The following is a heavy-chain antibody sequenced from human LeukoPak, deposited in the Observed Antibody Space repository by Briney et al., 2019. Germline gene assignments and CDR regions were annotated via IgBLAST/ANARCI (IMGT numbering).Heavy chain of an antibody. CDR3: ARLGRSGYSGSWLDY. CDR1: GYSFTNYW. V-gene: IGHV5-51*01. D-gene: IGHD6-13*01. J-gene: IGHJ4*02. Sequence: GESLKISCKGSGYSFTNYWIGWVRQMPGKGLEWMGIIYPGDSDIRYSPSFQGQVTISADKSISSAYLQWSSLKASDTAMYYCARLGRSGYSGSWLDYWGQGTLVTVSS. CDR2: IYPGDSDI.